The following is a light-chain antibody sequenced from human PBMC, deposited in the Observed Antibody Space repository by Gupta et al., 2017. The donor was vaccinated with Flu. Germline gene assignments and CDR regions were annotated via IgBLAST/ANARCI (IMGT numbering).Light chain of an antibody. V-gene: IGLV3-25*03. CDR3: QSADDSGDVWV. Sequence: GQTGTITWSGEEVTKQFGYGYQQKPDQAPVLVIYKETERPSGIPARFSGSSTGTTVTMTISGVQAEDEADYYCQSADDSGDVWVFGGGTKLNVL. CDR1: EVTKQF. J-gene: IGLJ3*02. CDR2: KET.